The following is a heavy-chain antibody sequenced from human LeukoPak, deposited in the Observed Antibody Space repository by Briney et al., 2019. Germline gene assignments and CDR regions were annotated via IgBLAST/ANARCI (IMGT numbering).Heavy chain of an antibody. J-gene: IGHJ5*02. CDR2: INPKSGGT. CDR3: SRGSITNWNWFDP. V-gene: IGHV1-2*02. CDR1: GYVFTDYS. Sequence: ASVKVSCKASGYVFTDYSIHWVRQAPGQGLEWVGWINPKSGGTNSAQKFQGRVTMTRDTSITTVYMELSRLTSDDTAVYYCSRGSITNWNWFDPWGQGTLVTVSS. D-gene: IGHD1-1*01.